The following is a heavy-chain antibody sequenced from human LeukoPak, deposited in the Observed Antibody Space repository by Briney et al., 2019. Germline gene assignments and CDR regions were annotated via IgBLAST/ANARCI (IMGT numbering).Heavy chain of an antibody. CDR1: GGSISSSSYY. V-gene: IGHV4-61*01. CDR2: IYYSGST. D-gene: IGHD4-17*01. CDR3: ARDRWYGDFNY. Sequence: SETLSLTCTVSGGSISSSSYYWSWIRQPPGKGLEWIGYIYYSGSTNYNPSLKSRVTISVDTSKNQFSLKLSSVTAADTAVYYCARDRWYGDFNYWGQGTLVTVSS. J-gene: IGHJ4*02.